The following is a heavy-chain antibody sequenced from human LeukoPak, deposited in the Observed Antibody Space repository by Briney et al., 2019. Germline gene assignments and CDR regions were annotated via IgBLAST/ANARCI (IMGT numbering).Heavy chain of an antibody. Sequence: GGSLRLSCAASGFTFSGSAMHWVRQASGKGLEWVGRIRSKANSYATAYAASVKGRFTISRDDSKNTAYLQMNSLRAEDTAVYYCARDHHYDSSGYYNLRALDYWGQGTLVTVSS. CDR1: GFTFSGSA. V-gene: IGHV3-73*01. D-gene: IGHD3-22*01. J-gene: IGHJ4*02. CDR3: ARDHHYDSSGYYNLRALDY. CDR2: IRSKANSYAT.